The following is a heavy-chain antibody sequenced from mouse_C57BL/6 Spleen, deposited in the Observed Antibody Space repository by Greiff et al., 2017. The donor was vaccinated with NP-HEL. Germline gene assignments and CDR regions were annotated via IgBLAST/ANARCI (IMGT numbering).Heavy chain of an antibody. J-gene: IGHJ2*01. V-gene: IGHV1-82*01. D-gene: IGHD4-1*01. CDR1: GYAFSSSW. Sequence: VQLQESGPELVKPGASVKISCKASGYAFSSSWMNWVKQRPGKGLEWIGRIYPGDGDTNYNGKFKGKATLTADKSSSTAYMQLSSLTSEDSAVYFCASANWDSFDYWGQGTTLTVSS. CDR3: ASANWDSFDY. CDR2: IYPGDGDT.